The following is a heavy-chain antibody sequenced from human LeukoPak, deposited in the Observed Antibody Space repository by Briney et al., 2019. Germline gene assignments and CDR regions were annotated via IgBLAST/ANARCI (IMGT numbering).Heavy chain of an antibody. CDR2: ISYSGGT. Sequence: PSETLSLTCTVSGGSISSSNYYWGWTRQPPGKGLEWFWSISYSGGTSYNPSLRSRVTISVDTSKNQFSLKLNSVTAADTAVYYCAREVEYYDSSGYRPHAFDIWGQGTVVTVSS. V-gene: IGHV4-39*02. CDR3: AREVEYYDSSGYRPHAFDI. CDR1: GGSISSSNYY. J-gene: IGHJ3*02. D-gene: IGHD3-22*01.